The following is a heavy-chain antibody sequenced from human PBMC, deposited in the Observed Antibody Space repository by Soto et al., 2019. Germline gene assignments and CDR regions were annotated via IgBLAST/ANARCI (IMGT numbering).Heavy chain of an antibody. Sequence: GASVKVSCKASGYNFSTYGIFWVRQAPGQGLEWMGWISPYNGNTQSEHKFQGRLTLTTDTSTSTVYMELRSLRSDDTAVYYCARINHYYDTSGSMDVWGQGTTVTVSS. CDR3: ARINHYYDTSGSMDV. CDR2: ISPYNGNT. J-gene: IGHJ6*02. V-gene: IGHV1-18*04. D-gene: IGHD3-22*01. CDR1: GYNFSTYG.